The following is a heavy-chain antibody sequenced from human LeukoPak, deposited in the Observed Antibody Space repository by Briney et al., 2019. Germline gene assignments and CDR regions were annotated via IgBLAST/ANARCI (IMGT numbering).Heavy chain of an antibody. CDR2: IRGSGADK. CDR1: GFSFSTYS. V-gene: IGHV3-23*01. D-gene: IGHD1/OR15-1a*01. Sequence: PGGSLGLSCAASGFSFSTYSMSWVRQAPGKGLEWVSSIRGSGADKYYADSVKGRFSISRDNSQDTLSLQMNSLRAEDTAVYYCAKISWDGRGTFDWGRGTLVTVSS. J-gene: IGHJ4*02. CDR3: AKISWDGRGTFD.